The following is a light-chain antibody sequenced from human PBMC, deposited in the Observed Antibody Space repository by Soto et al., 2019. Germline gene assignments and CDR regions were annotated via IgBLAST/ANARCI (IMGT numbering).Light chain of an antibody. Sequence: QSVLTQPASVSGSPGQSTTISCTGTSSDVGGYNYVSWYQQHPGKAPKLMIYEVSNRPSGVSNRFSGSKSGNTASLTISGLQAEDEADYYCSSYTSSSTRVFGTGTKVTAL. CDR2: EVS. V-gene: IGLV2-14*01. CDR3: SSYTSSSTRV. J-gene: IGLJ1*01. CDR1: SSDVGGYNY.